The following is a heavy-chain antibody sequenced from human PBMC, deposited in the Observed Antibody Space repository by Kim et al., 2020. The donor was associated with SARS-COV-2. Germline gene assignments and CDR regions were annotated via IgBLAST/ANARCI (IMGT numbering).Heavy chain of an antibody. V-gene: IGHV4-39*01. D-gene: IGHD2-2*01. J-gene: IGHJ4*02. CDR1: GGSITSSYYN. Sequence: SETLSLTCTVSGGSITSSYYNWGWIRQPPGKGLDWIGGLYYSGSTYYNPSLKRRVTISVDTSRNQFSLKLNSVTAADTAVYYCARHRDGQRLFDYWGQGALVTVSS. CDR2: LYYSGST. CDR3: ARHRDGQRLFDY.